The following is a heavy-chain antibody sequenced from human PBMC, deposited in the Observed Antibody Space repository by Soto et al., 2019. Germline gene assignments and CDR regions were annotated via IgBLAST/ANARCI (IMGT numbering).Heavy chain of an antibody. V-gene: IGHV1-69*01. CDR1: GGTFSSYA. CDR3: ASGKCSSTSCYVYYYYGMDV. J-gene: IGHJ6*02. D-gene: IGHD2-2*01. Sequence: QVQLVQSGAEVKKPGSSVKVSCKASGGTFSSYAISWVRQAPGQGLEWMGGLIPIFGTAHYAQKFQGRVTITADESTSTAYMELSSLRSEDTAVYYCASGKCSSTSCYVYYYYGMDVWGQGTTVTVSS. CDR2: LIPIFGTA.